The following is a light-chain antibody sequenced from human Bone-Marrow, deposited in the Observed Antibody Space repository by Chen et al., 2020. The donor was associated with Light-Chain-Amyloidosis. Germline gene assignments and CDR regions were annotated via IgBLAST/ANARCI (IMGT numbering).Light chain of an antibody. V-gene: IGLV2-14*01. CDR2: EVT. CDR3: SSYTITNTLV. J-gene: IGLJ1*01. CDR1: SSYVGGDNH. Sequence: QSALTQPPPVSASPGQSIPISSTGTSSYVGGDNHVSWYQQHPDKAPKLMIYEVTNRPSWVPDRFSGSKSDNTASMTISGLQTEEEADYFCSSYTITNTLVFGSGTRVTVL.